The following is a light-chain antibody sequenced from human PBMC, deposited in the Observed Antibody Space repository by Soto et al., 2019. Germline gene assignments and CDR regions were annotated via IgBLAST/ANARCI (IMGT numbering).Light chain of an antibody. CDR3: QQYGSSPWT. Sequence: EIVMTQSPATLSVSPGEGATLSCRASQSVGINLAWYQQKPGQAPRLLIYGASSRATGIPDRFSGSGSGTDFTLTISRLEPEDFAVYYCQQYGSSPWTFGQGTKVEIK. CDR2: GAS. V-gene: IGKV3-20*01. CDR1: QSVGIN. J-gene: IGKJ1*01.